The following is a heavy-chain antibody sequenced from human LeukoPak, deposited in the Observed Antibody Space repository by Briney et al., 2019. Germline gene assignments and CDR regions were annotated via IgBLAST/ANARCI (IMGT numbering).Heavy chain of an antibody. CDR2: IRYDGSNK. CDR1: GFTFSSHD. Sequence: GGSLRLSCLGSGFTFSSHDMDWVRQAPGKGLEWVAFIRYDGSNKYYADSVKGRFTISRDNSKNTLYLQMNSLRAEDTAVYYCATSPPIAAAGRYYYYYMDVWGKGTTVTISS. D-gene: IGHD6-13*01. J-gene: IGHJ6*03. CDR3: ATSPPIAAAGRYYYYYMDV. V-gene: IGHV3-30*02.